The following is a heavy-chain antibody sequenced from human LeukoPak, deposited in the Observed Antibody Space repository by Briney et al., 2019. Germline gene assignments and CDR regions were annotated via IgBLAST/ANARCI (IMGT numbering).Heavy chain of an antibody. D-gene: IGHD6-19*01. J-gene: IGHJ4*02. CDR2: IYYSGST. CDR3: ARGSLGIAVAGFDY. Sequence: SETLSLTCTVSGGSVSSGSYYWSWIRQPPGKGLEWIGYIYYSGSTNYNPSLKSRVTISVDTSKSQFSLKLSSVTAADTAVYYCARGSLGIAVAGFDYWGQGTLVTVSS. CDR1: GGSVSSGSYY. V-gene: IGHV4-61*01.